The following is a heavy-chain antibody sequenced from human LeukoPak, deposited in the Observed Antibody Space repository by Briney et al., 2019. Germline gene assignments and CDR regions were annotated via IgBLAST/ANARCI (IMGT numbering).Heavy chain of an antibody. J-gene: IGHJ3*02. CDR1: GYSISSGYY. Sequence: KPSETLSLTCTVSGYSISSGYYWGWIRQPPGKGLEWIGSIYHSGSTYYNPSLKSRVTISVDTSKNQFSLKLSSVTAADTAVYYCARDRGVPAAITAFDIWGQGTMVTASS. CDR3: ARDRGVPAAITAFDI. CDR2: IYHSGST. D-gene: IGHD2-2*02. V-gene: IGHV4-38-2*02.